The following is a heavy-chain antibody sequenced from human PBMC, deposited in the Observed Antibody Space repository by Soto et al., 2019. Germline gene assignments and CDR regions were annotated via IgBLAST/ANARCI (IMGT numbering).Heavy chain of an antibody. D-gene: IGHD3-22*01. CDR2: TSGSGIST. Sequence: GGSLRLSCAASGFTFSNYAMSWARQAPGKGLEWVSGTSGSGISTYYADSVKGRFTISRDNSKNTLYLQMNSLRAEDTAVYYCARVDYYDSSGYFDYWGQGTLVTVSS. CDR1: GFTFSNYA. V-gene: IGHV3-23*01. CDR3: ARVDYYDSSGYFDY. J-gene: IGHJ4*02.